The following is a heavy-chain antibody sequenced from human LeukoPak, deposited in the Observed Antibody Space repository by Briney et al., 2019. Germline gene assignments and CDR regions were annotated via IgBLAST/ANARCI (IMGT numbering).Heavy chain of an antibody. Sequence: PGGSLRLSCAASGVNVSINYMSWVRQAPGKGLEWVSVIHRGGNTYYADSVKGRFTISRDISKKTLYLQMNSLRPEDTAMYFCARDLRDGHNDYYHYGMDVWGQGTTVTVSS. CDR3: ARDLRDGHNDYYHYGMDV. V-gene: IGHV3-53*01. D-gene: IGHD5-24*01. J-gene: IGHJ6*02. CDR1: GVNVSINY. CDR2: IHRGGNT.